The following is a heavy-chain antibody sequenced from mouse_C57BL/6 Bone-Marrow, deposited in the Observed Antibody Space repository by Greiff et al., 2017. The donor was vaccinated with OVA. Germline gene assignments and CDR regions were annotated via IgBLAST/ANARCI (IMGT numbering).Heavy chain of an antibody. Sequence: VQLKESGPGLVKPSQSLSLTCSVTGYSITSGYYWNWIRQFPGNKLEWMGYISYDGSNNYNPSLKNRISITRDTSKNQFFLKLNSVTTEDTATYYCARVGSPEDYWGQGTSVTVSS. D-gene: IGHD3-1*01. J-gene: IGHJ4*01. CDR3: ARVGSPEDY. CDR2: ISYDGSN. CDR1: GYSITSGYY. V-gene: IGHV3-6*01.